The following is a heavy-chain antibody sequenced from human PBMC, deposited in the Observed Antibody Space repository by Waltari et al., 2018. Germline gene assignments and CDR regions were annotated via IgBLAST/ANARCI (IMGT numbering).Heavy chain of an antibody. D-gene: IGHD6-6*01. V-gene: IGHV3-30*18. Sequence: QVQLVESGGGVVKPGRDLRLACAASELTLGSYGMHWVRQAPGKWLEWVAVISYDGSNKYYAYSLKGRFTISRDNSKNTLYLEMNSVKTEDMAVYYCAKDGSRSSYYVDYWGQGTLVTVSS. CDR3: AKDGSRSSYYVDY. CDR2: ISYDGSNK. J-gene: IGHJ4*02. CDR1: ELTLGSYG.